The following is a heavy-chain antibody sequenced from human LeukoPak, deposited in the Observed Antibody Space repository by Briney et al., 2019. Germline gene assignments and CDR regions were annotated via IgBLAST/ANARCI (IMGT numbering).Heavy chain of an antibody. CDR2: INPSGGST. Sequence: ASVKVSCKASGYIFTSYYMHWVRQAPGQGLEWMGIINPSGGSTSYAQKFQRRVTMTRDTSTSTVYMELSSLRSEDTAVYYCAKDQTDCSSTSCYNFHYGMDVWGQGTTVTVPS. CDR3: AKDQTDCSSTSCYNFHYGMDV. D-gene: IGHD2-2*02. V-gene: IGHV1-46*01. CDR1: GYIFTSYY. J-gene: IGHJ6*02.